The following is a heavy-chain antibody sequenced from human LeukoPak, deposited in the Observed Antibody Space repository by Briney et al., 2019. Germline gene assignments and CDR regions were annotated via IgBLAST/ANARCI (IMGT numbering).Heavy chain of an antibody. J-gene: IGHJ4*02. CDR3: AGAKDYGDYVFDY. Sequence: SVKVSCKASGGTFSSYAISWVRQAPGQGLEWMGRIIPIFGTANYAQEFQGRVTITTDESTSTAYMELSSLRSEDTAVYYCAGAKDYGDYVFDYWGQGTLVTVSS. CDR2: IIPIFGTA. V-gene: IGHV1-69*05. D-gene: IGHD4-17*01. CDR1: GGTFSSYA.